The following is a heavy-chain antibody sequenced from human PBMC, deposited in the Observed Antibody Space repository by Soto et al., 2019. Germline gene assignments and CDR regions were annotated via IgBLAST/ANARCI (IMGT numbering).Heavy chain of an antibody. J-gene: IGHJ4*02. CDR1: GYTFTSYG. CDR3: ARDWAGLGYCTNGVCPFDY. Sequence: GASVKVSCKASGYTFTSYGISWVRQAPGQGLEWMGWISAYNGNTNYAQKLQGRVTMTTDTSTSTAYMELRSLRSDDTAVYYCARDWAGLGYCTNGVCPFDYWGQGTLVTVSS. V-gene: IGHV1-18*01. CDR2: ISAYNGNT. D-gene: IGHD2-8*01.